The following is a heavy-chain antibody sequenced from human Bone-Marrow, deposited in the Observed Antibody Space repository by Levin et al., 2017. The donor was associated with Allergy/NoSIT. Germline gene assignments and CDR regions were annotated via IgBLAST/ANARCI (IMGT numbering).Heavy chain of an antibody. D-gene: IGHD6-19*01. CDR2: ISGSGDNT. Sequence: LGESLKISCAASGFTFSNYAMSWVRQAPGKGLEWVSAISGSGDNTHYADSAKGRFIISRDNSKNALYLQMNSLRAEDTAVYYCAKDRVAVAGDFDYWGQGTLVTVSS. J-gene: IGHJ4*02. CDR1: GFTFSNYA. CDR3: AKDRVAVAGDFDY. V-gene: IGHV3-23*01.